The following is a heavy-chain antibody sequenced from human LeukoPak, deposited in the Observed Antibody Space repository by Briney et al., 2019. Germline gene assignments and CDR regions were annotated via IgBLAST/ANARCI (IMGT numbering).Heavy chain of an antibody. CDR1: GGSISSYY. Sequence: PSETLSLTCTVSGGSISSYYWSWIRQPPGKGLEWIGYIYYSGSTNYNPSLKSRVTISVDTSKNQFSLKLSSVTAADTAVYYYARHDGYSYGYNYWGQGTLVTVSS. CDR3: ARHDGYSYGYNY. V-gene: IGHV4-59*08. D-gene: IGHD5-18*01. J-gene: IGHJ4*02. CDR2: IYYSGST.